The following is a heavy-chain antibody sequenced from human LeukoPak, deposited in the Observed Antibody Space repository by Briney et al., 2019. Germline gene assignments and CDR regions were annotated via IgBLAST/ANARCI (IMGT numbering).Heavy chain of an antibody. Sequence: GGSLRLSCAASGFTFSSYTMNWVRQAPGTGREWVSSISSISSYIFYADSVKGLFTISRDNAKNSLSLQMNSLRAEDTAVYYCARDQRYCGGDCYTFGMQKEEFDYWGQGTLVTVSS. J-gene: IGHJ4*02. CDR2: ISSISSYI. V-gene: IGHV3-21*01. CDR1: GFTFSSYT. D-gene: IGHD2-21*02. CDR3: ARDQRYCGGDCYTFGMQKEEFDY.